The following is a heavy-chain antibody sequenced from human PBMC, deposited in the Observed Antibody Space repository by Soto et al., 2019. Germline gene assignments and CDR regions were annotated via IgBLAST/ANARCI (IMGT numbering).Heavy chain of an antibody. Sequence: SLTCTVSGGSISSYYWSWIRQPPGKGLEWIGYIYYSGSTNYNPSLKSRVTISVDTSKNQFSLKLSSVTAADTAVYYCARRSQLWTNNWFDPWGQGTLVTVSS. V-gene: IGHV4-59*01. J-gene: IGHJ5*02. CDR1: GGSISSYY. CDR2: IYYSGST. D-gene: IGHD5-18*01. CDR3: ARRSQLWTNNWFDP.